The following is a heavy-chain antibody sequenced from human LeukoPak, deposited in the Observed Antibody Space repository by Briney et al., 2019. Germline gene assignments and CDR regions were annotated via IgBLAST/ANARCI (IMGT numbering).Heavy chain of an antibody. D-gene: IGHD3-22*01. V-gene: IGHV1-18*01. CDR1: GYTFTSYG. J-gene: IGHJ3*02. CDR3: ARAQYYYDSSGYRPPGAFDI. CDR2: ISAYNGNT. Sequence: ASVKVSCKASGYTFTSYGISWVRQAPGQGLEWMGWISAYNGNTNYAQKLQGRVTMTTDTSTSTAYMELRSLRSDDTAVYYCARAQYYYDSSGYRPPGAFDIWGQGTMVTVSS.